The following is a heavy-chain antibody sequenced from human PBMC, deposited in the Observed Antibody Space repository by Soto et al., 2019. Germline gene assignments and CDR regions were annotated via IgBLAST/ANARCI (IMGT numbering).Heavy chain of an antibody. V-gene: IGHV5-51*01. CDR3: ARGGLSNRTFDY. CDR1: GYNFAGYW. J-gene: IGHJ4*02. CDR2: IYPNDSDT. Sequence: GESLKISCKGSGYNFAGYWISWVRQMPGKGLELMGIIYPNDSDTRYRPSFQGQVTISADKSISSAYLQWSSLRASDTAMYYCARGGLSNRTFDYCGQGTPVTVSS. D-gene: IGHD1-7*01.